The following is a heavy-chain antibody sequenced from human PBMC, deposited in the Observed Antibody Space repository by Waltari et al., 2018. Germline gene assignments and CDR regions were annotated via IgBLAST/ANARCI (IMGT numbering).Heavy chain of an antibody. CDR1: GFTFDDYA. V-gene: IGHV3-9*01. CDR2: ISWNSGSI. J-gene: IGHJ4*02. CDR3: AIILTGQDETDY. D-gene: IGHD3-9*01. Sequence: EVQLVGSGGGLVQPGRSLRLSCAASGFTFDDYAMPWVRQAPGKGLEWVSGISWNSGSIGYADSVKGRFTISRDNAKNSLYLQMNSLRAEDTALYYCAIILTGQDETDYWGQGTLVTVSS.